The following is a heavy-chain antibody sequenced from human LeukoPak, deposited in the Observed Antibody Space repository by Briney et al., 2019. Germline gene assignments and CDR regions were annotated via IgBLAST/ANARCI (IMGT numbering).Heavy chain of an antibody. D-gene: IGHD5-18*01. CDR3: AKDWIQFNRVFDCFDS. CDR1: GFPFETNA. V-gene: IGHV3-23*01. Sequence: GGSLKLSCATSGFPFETNAMSWVRQAPGKGLEWVATIGNTETFYADSVTGRFTISRDNSKNTVNLQMNRLRVEDTAIYYCAKDWIQFNRVFDCFDSWGQGTLVTVSS. CDR2: IGNTET. J-gene: IGHJ4*02.